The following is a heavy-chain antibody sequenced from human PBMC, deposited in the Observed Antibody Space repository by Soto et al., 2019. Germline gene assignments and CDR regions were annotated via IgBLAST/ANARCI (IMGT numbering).Heavy chain of an antibody. CDR3: ARSTIPGVGSLETSREFDY. V-gene: IGHV4-59*01. Sequence: SETLSLTCTVSGGSISSYYWSWIRQPPGKGLEWIGYSYYSGSTNYNPSLKSRVTVSVDTSKNQFSLKLSSVTAADTAVYYCARSTIPGVGSLETSREFDYWGQGTLVTVSS. CDR2: SYYSGST. D-gene: IGHD5-12*01. J-gene: IGHJ4*02. CDR1: GGSISSYY.